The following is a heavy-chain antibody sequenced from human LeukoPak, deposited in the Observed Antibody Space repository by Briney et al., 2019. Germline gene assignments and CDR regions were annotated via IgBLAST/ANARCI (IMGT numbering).Heavy chain of an antibody. CDR3: ARSIFGVVIIDY. V-gene: IGHV1-8*01. D-gene: IGHD3-3*01. CDR1: GYTFRSYG. J-gene: IGHJ4*02. CDR2: MNPNSGNT. Sequence: ASVKVSCKASGYTFRSYGLSWVRQATGQGLEWMGWMNPNSGNTGYAQKFQGRVTITRNTSISTAYMELSSLRSEDTAVYYCARSIFGVVIIDYWGQGTLVTVSS.